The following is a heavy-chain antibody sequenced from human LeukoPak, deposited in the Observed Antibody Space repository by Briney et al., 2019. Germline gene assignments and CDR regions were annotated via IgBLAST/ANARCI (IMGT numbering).Heavy chain of an antibody. CDR3: ARDGKLGKEFDP. CDR1: GGSISSGDYY. J-gene: IGHJ5*02. Sequence: SETLSLTCTVSGGSISSGDYYWSWIRQPPGKGLEWIGYIYYSGSTYYNPSLKSRVTISVDTSKNQFSLKLSSVTAADTAVYYCARDGKLGKEFDPWGQGTLVTVSS. CDR2: IYYSGST. V-gene: IGHV4-30-4*01. D-gene: IGHD1-26*01.